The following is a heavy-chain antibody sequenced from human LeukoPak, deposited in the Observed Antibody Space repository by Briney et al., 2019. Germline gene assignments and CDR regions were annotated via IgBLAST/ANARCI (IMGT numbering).Heavy chain of an antibody. CDR1: GGSMSPYH. CDR2: IYYSGST. J-gene: IGHJ4*02. V-gene: IGHV4-59*08. Sequence: PSETLSLTRTVSGGSMSPYHWGWIRQPPGKGLEWTGYIYYSGSTNYNPSLNSRVTISVDTSKNQFSLGLSSVTAADTAIYYCARAVSGRFDYWGQGTLVTVSS. CDR3: ARAVSGRFDY. D-gene: IGHD6-19*01.